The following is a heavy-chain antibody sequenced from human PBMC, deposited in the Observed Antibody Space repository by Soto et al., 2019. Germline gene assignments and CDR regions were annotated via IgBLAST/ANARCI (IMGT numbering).Heavy chain of an antibody. V-gene: IGHV4-34*01. J-gene: IGHJ6*02. CDR2: INHSGST. Sequence: SETLSLTCAVYGGSFSGYYWSWIRQPPGKGLEWIGEINHSGSTNYNPSLKSRVTISVDTSKNQFSLKLSSVTAADTAVYYCARGMVEGYYYYYGMDVWGQGTTVTGSS. CDR3: ARGMVEGYYYYYGMDV. D-gene: IGHD2-15*01. CDR1: GGSFSGYY.